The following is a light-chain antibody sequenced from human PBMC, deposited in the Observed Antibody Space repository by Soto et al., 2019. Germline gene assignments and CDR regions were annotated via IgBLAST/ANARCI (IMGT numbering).Light chain of an antibody. J-gene: IGKJ1*01. CDR3: QQYNSPWT. Sequence: VDRVTITCRASQSISSWLAWYQQKPGKAPKLLIYDASSLESGVPSRFSGSGSGTEFTLTISSLQPDDFATYYCQQYNSPWTFGQGTKVDIK. CDR1: QSISSW. CDR2: DAS. V-gene: IGKV1-5*01.